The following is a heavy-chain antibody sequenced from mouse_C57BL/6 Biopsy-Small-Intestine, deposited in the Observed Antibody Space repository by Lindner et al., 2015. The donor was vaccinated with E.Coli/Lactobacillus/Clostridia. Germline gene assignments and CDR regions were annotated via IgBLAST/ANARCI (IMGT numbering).Heavy chain of an antibody. V-gene: IGHV2-9*01. CDR2: IWPGGST. CDR3: AKQRIYYYDGSLYYAMDY. J-gene: IGHJ4*01. Sequence: VQLHGVWPCPGGASQSLSITCTVSGFSLTSYGVHWIRQPPGKSLEWLGIIWPGGSTNYNSVLMSRLSISKDNSKSQVFLKMNSLQTDDTAMYYCAKQRIYYYDGSLYYAMDYWGQGTSVTVSS. CDR1: GFSLTSYG. D-gene: IGHD1-1*01.